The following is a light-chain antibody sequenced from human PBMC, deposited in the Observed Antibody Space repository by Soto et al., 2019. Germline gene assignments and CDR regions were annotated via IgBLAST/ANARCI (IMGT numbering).Light chain of an antibody. V-gene: IGKV3D-20*02. CDR2: GTS. Sequence: EIVLTQSPGTLSLSPGDRATLSCRASQSLSSSYLAWYQQKPGQAPRLLLYGTSSRATGIPDRFSGSGSGTDFTLAISRLEPEDFAIYYCQQRSNWPPITFGQGTRLEIK. J-gene: IGKJ5*01. CDR1: QSLSSSY. CDR3: QQRSNWPPIT.